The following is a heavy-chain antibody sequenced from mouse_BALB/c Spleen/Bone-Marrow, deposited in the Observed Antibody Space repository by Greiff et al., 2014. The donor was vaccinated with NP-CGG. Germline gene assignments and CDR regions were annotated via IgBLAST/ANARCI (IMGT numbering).Heavy chain of an antibody. V-gene: IGHV1-80*01. CDR3: ASVYDYGRGYAMDY. Sequence: VMLVESGAELVRPGSSVKISCKASGYAFSNYGMNREKQRPGQGLEWIGQIYPGDGDTNYNGKFKGRVTLTADKSSSTAYMQLSSLTSEDSAVYFCASVYDYGRGYAMDYWGQGTSVTVSS. D-gene: IGHD2-4*01. J-gene: IGHJ4*01. CDR1: GYAFSNYG. CDR2: IYPGDGDT.